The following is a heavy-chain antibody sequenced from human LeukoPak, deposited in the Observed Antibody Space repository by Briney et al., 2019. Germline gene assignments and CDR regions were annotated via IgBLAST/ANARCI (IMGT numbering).Heavy chain of an antibody. J-gene: IGHJ4*02. CDR3: ARVDSSGSPVDY. D-gene: IGHD6-19*01. CDR2: IIPIFGTA. CDR1: GGTFISYA. Sequence: SVKVSCKASGGTFISYAISWVRQAPGQGLEWMGGIIPIFGTANYAQKFQGRVTITADESTSTAYMELSGLRSEDTAVYYCARVDSSGSPVDYWGQGTLVTVSS. V-gene: IGHV1-69*13.